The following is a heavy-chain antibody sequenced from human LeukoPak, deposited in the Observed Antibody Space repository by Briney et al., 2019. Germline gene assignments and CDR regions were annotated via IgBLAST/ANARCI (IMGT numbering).Heavy chain of an antibody. CDR1: GFTFSSYS. CDR2: ISSSSSYI. V-gene: IGHV3-21*04. J-gene: IGHJ3*02. D-gene: IGHD6-13*01. CDR3: VRGVSISSSWYNDI. Sequence: GGSLRLSCAASGFTFSSYSMNWVRQAPGKGLEWVSSISSSSSYIYYADSVKGRFTISRDNAKNSLYLQMNSLRAEDTAVYYCVRGVSISSSWYNDIWGQGTMVTISS.